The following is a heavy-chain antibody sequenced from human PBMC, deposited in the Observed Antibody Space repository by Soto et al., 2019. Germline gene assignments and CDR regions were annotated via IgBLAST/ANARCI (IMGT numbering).Heavy chain of an antibody. D-gene: IGHD6-13*01. V-gene: IGHV4-34*01. J-gene: IGHJ6*02. CDR1: GGSFSGYY. CDR2: INHSGST. Sequence: QVQLQQWGAGLLKPSETLSLTCAVYGGSFSGYYWSWIRQPPGKGLEWIGEINHSGSTNYNPSLKSRVTISVDTAKNQVSLKLSSVTAADTAVYYCAKGGGGLRIAAAGKGVGHYGMDVWGQGTTVTVSS. CDR3: AKGGGGLRIAAAGKGVGHYGMDV.